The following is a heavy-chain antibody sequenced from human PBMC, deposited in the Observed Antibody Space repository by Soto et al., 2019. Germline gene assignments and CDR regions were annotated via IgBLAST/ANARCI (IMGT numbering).Heavy chain of an antibody. J-gene: IGHJ5*02. CDR3: ARAIEWKNYMGWELWWFDP. CDR2: IYFGGNT. D-gene: IGHD1-26*01. Sequence: SETLSLTCAVSGLSINSNYFWGWIRQTPGRGLEWIGSIYFGGNTYYTPSLKSRVTISADLSKNQFSLELDSVTAADTAVYYCARAIEWKNYMGWELWWFDPWGQGTLVT. V-gene: IGHV4-39*01. CDR1: GLSINSNYF.